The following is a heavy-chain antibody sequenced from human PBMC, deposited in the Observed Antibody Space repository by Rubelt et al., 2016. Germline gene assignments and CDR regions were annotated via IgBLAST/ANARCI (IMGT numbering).Heavy chain of an antibody. J-gene: IGHJ5*02. CDR3: ARLGIAARP. Sequence: NGVEWIGSIYYSGSTYYNPSLKSRVTISVDTSKNQFSLKLSSVTAADTAVYYCARLGIAARPWGQGTLVTVSS. CDR2: IYYSGST. V-gene: IGHV4-39*01. D-gene: IGHD6-6*01.